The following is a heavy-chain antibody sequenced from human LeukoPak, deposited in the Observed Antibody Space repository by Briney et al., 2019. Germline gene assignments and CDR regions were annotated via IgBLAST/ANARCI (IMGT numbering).Heavy chain of an antibody. D-gene: IGHD5-18*01. CDR3: ARDRVKPRGYSYGETDY. CDR2: INPSGGST. CDR1: GYTFTSYY. Sequence: ASVTVSCKASGYTFTSYYMHWVRQAPGQGLEWMGIINPSGGSTSYAQKFQGRVTMTRDTSTSTVYMELSSLRSEDTAVYYCARDRVKPRGYSYGETDYWGQGTLVTVSS. J-gene: IGHJ4*02. V-gene: IGHV1-46*01.